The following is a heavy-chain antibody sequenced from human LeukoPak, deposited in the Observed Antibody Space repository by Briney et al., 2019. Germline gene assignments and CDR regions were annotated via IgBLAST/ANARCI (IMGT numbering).Heavy chain of an antibody. J-gene: IGHJ4*02. D-gene: IGHD3-22*01. CDR3: LVVTRRGYGDY. CDR1: GFTFSNAW. V-gene: IGHV3-15*01. Sequence: GGSMRLSCAASGFTFSNAWMSWVRQAPGKVLEWVGRIKSKTDGGTTDYAAPVKGRFTISRDDSKNTLYLQMNSLKTEDTAVYYCLVVTRRGYGDYWGQGTLVTVSS. CDR2: IKSKTDGGTT.